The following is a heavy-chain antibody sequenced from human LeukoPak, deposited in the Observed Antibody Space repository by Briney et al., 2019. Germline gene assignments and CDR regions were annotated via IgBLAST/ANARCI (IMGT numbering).Heavy chain of an antibody. Sequence: GGSLRLSCAASGFTFSSCSMTRVRQAPGKGLEWVSSISSSSSYIYDADSVKGRFTISRDNAKNSLYLQMNSLRAEDTAVYYCARGPYSSSWYDWFDPWGQGTLVTVSS. J-gene: IGHJ5*02. CDR1: GFTFSSCS. CDR3: ARGPYSSSWYDWFDP. V-gene: IGHV3-21*01. D-gene: IGHD6-13*01. CDR2: ISSSSSYI.